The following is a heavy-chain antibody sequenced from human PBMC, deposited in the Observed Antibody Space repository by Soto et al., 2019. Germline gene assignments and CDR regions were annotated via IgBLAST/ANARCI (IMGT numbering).Heavy chain of an antibody. CDR2: INPNSGGT. CDR3: ARGEVTAVYYFDY. CDR1: GYTFTGYY. V-gene: IGHV1-2*04. J-gene: IGHJ4*02. Sequence: QVQLVQSGAEVKKPGASVKVSCKASGYTFTGYYMHWVRQAPGQGLEWMGWINPNSGGTNYARKLQGWVTMTRDTSISTAYMELSRLGSDDTAVYYCARGEVTAVYYFDYWGQGTLVTVSS. D-gene: IGHD2-21*02.